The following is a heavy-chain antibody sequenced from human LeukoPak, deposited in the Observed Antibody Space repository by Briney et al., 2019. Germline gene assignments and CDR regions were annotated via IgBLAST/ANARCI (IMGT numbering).Heavy chain of an antibody. V-gene: IGHV4-34*01. Sequence: SETLSLTCAVYGGSFSGYYWSWIRQPPGKGLEWIGEINQSGSTNYNPSLKSRVTISVDTSKNQFSLKLSSVTAADTAVYYCAVRYQLRENWFDPWGQGTLVTVSS. CDR1: GGSFSGYY. J-gene: IGHJ5*02. CDR2: INQSGST. CDR3: AVRYQLRENWFDP. D-gene: IGHD2-2*01.